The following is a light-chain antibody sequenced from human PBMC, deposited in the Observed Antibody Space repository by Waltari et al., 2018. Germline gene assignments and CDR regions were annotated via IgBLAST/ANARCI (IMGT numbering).Light chain of an antibody. Sequence: DIQMAQSPSSLSVSVGDRVTITCRASENVNNYLNWYQQKSGKAPYLLLYKASTLPSGGPSRCSGSGSGTDYTFTISSLQSEDVATYYCQHNYGTPPWTFGQGTKVEIK. CDR2: KAS. V-gene: IGKV1-39*01. J-gene: IGKJ1*01. CDR3: QHNYGTPPWT. CDR1: ENVNNY.